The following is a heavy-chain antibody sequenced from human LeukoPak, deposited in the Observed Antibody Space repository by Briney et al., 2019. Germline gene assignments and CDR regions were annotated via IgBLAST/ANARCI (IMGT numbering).Heavy chain of an antibody. D-gene: IGHD6-19*01. Sequence: SQTLSLTCAISGDSVSSNSAAWNWIRQSPSRGLEWLVRTYYRSKWYNDYAVSVKSRITINPDTSKNQFSLQLNSVTPEDTAVYYCARVSDSSGWPRIDYWGQGTLVTVSS. V-gene: IGHV6-1*01. CDR1: GDSVSSNSAA. CDR3: ARVSDSSGWPRIDY. CDR2: TYYRSKWYN. J-gene: IGHJ4*02.